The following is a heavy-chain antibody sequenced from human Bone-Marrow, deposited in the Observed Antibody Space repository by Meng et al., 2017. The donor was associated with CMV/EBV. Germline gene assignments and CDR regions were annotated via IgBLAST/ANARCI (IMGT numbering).Heavy chain of an antibody. CDR1: GGTFNSYV. CDR2: IVPILDMT. D-gene: IGHD2-15*01. CDR3: ARHQPICAGGTCSDY. Sequence: SGGTFNSYVINWVRQATGQGLEWMGRIVPILDMTKYAQKFQGRVTITADKSTSTAYMELSSLRSEDTAVYYCARHQPICAGGTCSDYWGQGTLVTVSS. V-gene: IGHV1-69*04. J-gene: IGHJ4*02.